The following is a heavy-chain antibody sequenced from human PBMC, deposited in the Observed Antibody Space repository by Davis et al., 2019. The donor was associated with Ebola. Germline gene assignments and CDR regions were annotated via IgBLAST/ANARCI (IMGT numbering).Heavy chain of an antibody. J-gene: IGHJ3*02. CDR3: ARDSPTPNYYDSSGYYRQRDQPATFDI. Sequence: PSETLSLTCTVSGGSVSSGSYYWSWIRQPPGKGLEWIGYIYYSGSTNYNPSLKSRVTISVDTSKNQFSLKLSSVTAADTAVYYCARDSPTPNYYDSSGYYRQRDQPATFDIWGQGTMVTVSS. V-gene: IGHV4-61*01. CDR2: IYYSGST. D-gene: IGHD3-22*01. CDR1: GGSVSSGSYY.